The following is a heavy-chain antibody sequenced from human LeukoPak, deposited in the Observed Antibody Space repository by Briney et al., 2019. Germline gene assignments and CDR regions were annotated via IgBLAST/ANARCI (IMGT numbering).Heavy chain of an antibody. D-gene: IGHD3-3*02. J-gene: IGHJ4*02. CDR3: ARIGSAAFTDY. Sequence: GGSLRLSCAASGFTFSTYWMHWVRQAPGKGLEWVSAISDSGGAIYYADSVKGRFTMSRDNSKNSLFLQMNSLRAEDTAVYYCARIGSAAFTDYWGQGTLVTVSS. CDR2: ISDSGGAI. V-gene: IGHV3-23*01. CDR1: GFTFSTYW.